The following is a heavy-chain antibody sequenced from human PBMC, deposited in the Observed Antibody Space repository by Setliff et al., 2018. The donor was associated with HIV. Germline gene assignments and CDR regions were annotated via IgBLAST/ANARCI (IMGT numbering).Heavy chain of an antibody. CDR2: INPTGGST. Sequence: ASVKVSCKASGYPFTSYYMHWVRQAPGQGLEWMGIINPTGGSTSYAQKFQGRVTMTTDTSTSTVYMDLRSLRSDDTAVYYCARRVSYASSGYPLGYWGQGTQVTVSS. D-gene: IGHD3-22*01. CDR3: ARRVSYASSGYPLGY. V-gene: IGHV1-46*01. J-gene: IGHJ4*02. CDR1: GYPFTSYY.